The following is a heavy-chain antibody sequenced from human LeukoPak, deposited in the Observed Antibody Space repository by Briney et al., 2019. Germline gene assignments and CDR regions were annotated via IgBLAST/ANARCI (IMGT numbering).Heavy chain of an antibody. J-gene: IGHJ4*02. D-gene: IGHD4-17*01. CDR2: ISSNGGST. Sequence: GGSLRLSCAASGFTFSSYAMHWVRQAPGKGLEYVSAISSNGGSTYYANSVKGRFTISRDNSKNTLYLQMGSLRAEDMAVYYCARGTVTYYRGTAPDYWGQGTLVTVSS. CDR3: ARGTVTYYRGTAPDY. V-gene: IGHV3-64*01. CDR1: GFTFSSYA.